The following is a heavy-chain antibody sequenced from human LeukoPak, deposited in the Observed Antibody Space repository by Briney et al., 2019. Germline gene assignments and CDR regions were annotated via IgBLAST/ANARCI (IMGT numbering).Heavy chain of an antibody. D-gene: IGHD2-2*01. Sequence: SETLSLTCTVSGGSISSSSYYWGWIRQPPGKGLEWIGSIYYSGSTYYNPSLKSRVTISVDTSKNQFSLKLSSVTAADTAVYYCARVVPAAIGWFDPWGQGTLVTVSS. CDR1: GGSISSSSYY. CDR3: ARVVPAAIGWFDP. CDR2: IYYSGST. J-gene: IGHJ5*02. V-gene: IGHV4-39*07.